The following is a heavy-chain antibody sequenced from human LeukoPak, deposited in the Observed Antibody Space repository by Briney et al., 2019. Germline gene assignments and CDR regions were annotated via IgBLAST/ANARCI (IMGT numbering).Heavy chain of an antibody. V-gene: IGHV4-4*07. CDR3: AGGSSTNYYDSSGRIDY. J-gene: IGHJ4*02. CDR2: IYTSGST. CDR1: GGSISSYY. Sequence: SETLSLTCTVSGGSISSYYWSWIRQPAGKGLEWIGRIYTSGSTNYNPSLKSRVTMSVDTSKNQFSLKLSSVTAADTAVYYCAGGSSTNYYDSSGRIDYWGQGTLVTVSS. D-gene: IGHD3-22*01.